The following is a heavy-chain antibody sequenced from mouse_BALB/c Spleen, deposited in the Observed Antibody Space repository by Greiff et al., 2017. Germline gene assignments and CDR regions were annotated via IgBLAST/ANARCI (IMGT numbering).Heavy chain of an antibody. Sequence: EVQRVESGAELVKPGASVKLSCTASGFNIKDTYMHWVKQRPEQGLEWIGRIDPANGNTKYDPKFQGKATITADTSSNTAYLQLSSLTSEDTAVYYCATIYPGAMDYWGQGTSVTVSS. V-gene: IGHV14-3*02. D-gene: IGHD2-1*01. CDR1: GFNIKDTY. CDR2: IDPANGNT. CDR3: ATIYPGAMDY. J-gene: IGHJ4*01.